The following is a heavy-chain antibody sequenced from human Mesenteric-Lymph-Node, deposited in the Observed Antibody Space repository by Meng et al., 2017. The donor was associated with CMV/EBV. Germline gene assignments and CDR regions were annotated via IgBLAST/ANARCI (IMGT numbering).Heavy chain of an antibody. D-gene: IGHD2-2*01. J-gene: IGHJ4*02. CDR1: FSGFY. V-gene: IGHV1-2*02. Sequence: FSGFYIHWVRQAPGQGLEWMGWINPNNGGTSYALNFLGRVSMTRDTSINTAFMELNSLRAEDTAVYYCAKDQGYCSSTSCLEYYFDYWGQGTLVTVSS. CDR2: INPNNGGT. CDR3: AKDQGYCSSTSCLEYYFDY.